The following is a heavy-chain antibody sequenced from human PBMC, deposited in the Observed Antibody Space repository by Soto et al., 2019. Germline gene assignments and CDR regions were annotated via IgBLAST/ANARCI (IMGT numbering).Heavy chain of an antibody. CDR2: IYWNDDK. D-gene: IGHD3-10*01. CDR1: GFSLSTSGVG. J-gene: IGHJ4*02. Sequence: SGPTLVNPTQTLTLTCTFSGFSLSTSGVGVGWIRQPPGKALEWLALIYWNDDKRYSPSLKSRLTITKDTSKNQVVLTMTNMDPVDTATYYCAPIFYYGSGSYAHFDYWRQRTLVTVSS. CDR3: APIFYYGSGSYAHFDY. V-gene: IGHV2-5*01.